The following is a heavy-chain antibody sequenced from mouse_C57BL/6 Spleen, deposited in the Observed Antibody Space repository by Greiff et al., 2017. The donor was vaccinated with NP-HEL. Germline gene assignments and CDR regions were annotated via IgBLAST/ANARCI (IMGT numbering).Heavy chain of an antibody. CDR3: ASFDY. CDR1: GYSITSGYY. J-gene: IGHJ2*01. V-gene: IGHV3-6*01. Sequence: DVQLQESGPGLVKPSQSLSLTCSVTGYSITSGYYWNWIRQFPGNKLEWMGYISYDGSNNYNPSLKNRISITRDTSKNQFSLKLNSVTTEDTATYYCASFDYWGQGTTLTVS. CDR2: ISYDGSN.